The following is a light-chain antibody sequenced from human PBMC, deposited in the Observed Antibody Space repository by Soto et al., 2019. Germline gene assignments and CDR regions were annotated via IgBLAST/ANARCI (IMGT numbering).Light chain of an antibody. CDR2: EVS. CDR3: SSSTSSSTLVV. CDR1: SSDVGGYNY. V-gene: IGLV2-14*01. J-gene: IGLJ2*01. Sequence: QSALTQPASVSGSPGQSITISCTGTSSDVGGYNYVSWYQQHPGKAPKLIIYEVSNRPSGVSNRFSGSKSGNTASLTISGLQAEDEADYYCSSSTSSSTLVVFGGGTKVTVL.